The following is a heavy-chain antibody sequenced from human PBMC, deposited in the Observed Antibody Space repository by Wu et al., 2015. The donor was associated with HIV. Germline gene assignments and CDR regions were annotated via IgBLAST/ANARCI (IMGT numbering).Heavy chain of an antibody. CDR2: MNPKSYNT. CDR3: ARMLTAVDLDY. D-gene: IGHD2-2*01. V-gene: IGHV1-8*01. CDR1: GYTFTSYD. Sequence: QVQLVQSGAEVKKPGASVKVSCKASGYTFTSYDINWVRQATGQGLEWMGWMNPKSYNTGYAQKFKGRVIMTRGTSIGTAYMELSSLRSDDTAVYYCARMLTAVDLDYWGQGTLVTVSS. J-gene: IGHJ4*02.